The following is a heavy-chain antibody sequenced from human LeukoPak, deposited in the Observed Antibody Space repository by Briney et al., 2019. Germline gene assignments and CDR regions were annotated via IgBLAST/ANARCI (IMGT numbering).Heavy chain of an antibody. Sequence: GGSLRLSCAASGFTFSSYGMHWVRQAPGKGLEWVAFIRYDGSNKYYADSVKGRFTISRDNAKNTLYLQMNSLRAEDTAVYYCAREDYYYMDVWGKGTTVTVSS. CDR1: GFTFSSYG. V-gene: IGHV3-30*02. CDR2: IRYDGSNK. J-gene: IGHJ6*03. CDR3: AREDYYYMDV.